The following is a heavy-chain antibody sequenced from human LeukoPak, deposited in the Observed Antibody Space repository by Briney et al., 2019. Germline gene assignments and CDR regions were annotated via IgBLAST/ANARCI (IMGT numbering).Heavy chain of an antibody. V-gene: IGHV3-11*04. CDR1: GFTFSDYY. D-gene: IGHD3-16*01. J-gene: IGHJ3*02. CDR2: ISSSGSTI. CDR3: ARDWLVWGRRDAFDI. Sequence: GGSLRLSCAASGFTFSDYYMSWIRQAPGKGLEWVSYISSSGSTIYYADSVKGRFTISRDNAENSLYLQMNSLRAEDTAVYYCARDWLVWGRRDAFDIWGQGTMVTVSS.